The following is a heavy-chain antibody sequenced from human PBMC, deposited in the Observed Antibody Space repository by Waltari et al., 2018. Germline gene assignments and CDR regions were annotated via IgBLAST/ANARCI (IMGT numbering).Heavy chain of an antibody. CDR2: IKPDGSQK. V-gene: IGHV3-7*01. J-gene: IGHJ4*02. Sequence: EVHLVESGGGLVQPGGSLRLTCAASGFTLMYYWMTWVSQLPGKGLEWLANIKPDGSQKYYVDSVQGRFTISRDNAKNSLYLEMNSLRAEDTAVYYCARAPTYYSESSPFYWGQGTLVTVSS. CDR1: GFTLMYYW. CDR3: ARAPTYYSESSPFY. D-gene: IGHD3-22*01.